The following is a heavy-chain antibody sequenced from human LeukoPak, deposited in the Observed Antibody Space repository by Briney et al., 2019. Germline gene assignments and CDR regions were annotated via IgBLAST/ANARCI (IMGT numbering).Heavy chain of an antibody. CDR2: ISYDGSNK. V-gene: IGHV3-30*03. D-gene: IGHD3-22*01. J-gene: IGHJ4*02. Sequence: GGSLRLSCAASGFTFSSYGMHWVRQAPGKGLEWVAVISYDGSNKYYADSVKGRFTISRDNSKNTLYLQMNSLRAEDTAVYYCARDGATYYYDSSGLFDYWGQGTLVTVSS. CDR1: GFTFSSYG. CDR3: ARDGATYYYDSSGLFDY.